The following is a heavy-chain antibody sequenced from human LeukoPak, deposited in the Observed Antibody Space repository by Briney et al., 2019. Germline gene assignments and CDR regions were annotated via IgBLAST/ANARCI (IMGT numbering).Heavy chain of an antibody. D-gene: IGHD6-13*01. CDR1: GGSISSGGYY. CDR3: AREHSSSWYDYWFDP. J-gene: IGHJ5*02. Sequence: PSETLSLTCTVSGGSISSGGYYWSWIRQPAGKGLEWIGRIYTSGSTNYNPSLKSRVTISVDTSKNQFSLKLSSVTAADTAVYYCAREHSSSWYDYWFDPWGQGTLVTVSS. V-gene: IGHV4-61*02. CDR2: IYTSGST.